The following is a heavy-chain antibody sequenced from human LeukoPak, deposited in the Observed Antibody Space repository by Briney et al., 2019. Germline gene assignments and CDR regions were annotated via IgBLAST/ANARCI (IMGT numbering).Heavy chain of an antibody. Sequence: SETLSLTCTVSGGSISSYSWSWIRQPPGKRLEWIGYVYYSGSTEYNPSLKSRVTISVDTSKNQFSLKLSSVTAADTAVYYCARRKRLASFYYYYYYMDVWGKGTTVTISS. CDR3: ARRKRLASFYYYYYYMDV. J-gene: IGHJ6*03. CDR1: GGSISSYS. CDR2: VYYSGST. V-gene: IGHV4-59*12. D-gene: IGHD6-25*01.